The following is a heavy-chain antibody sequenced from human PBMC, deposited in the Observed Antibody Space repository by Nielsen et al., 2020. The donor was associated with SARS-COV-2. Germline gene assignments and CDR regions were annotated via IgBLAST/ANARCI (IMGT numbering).Heavy chain of an antibody. CDR1: GFTFNTYA. J-gene: IGHJ4*02. CDR2: ISGGGTNS. Sequence: GESLKISCAASGFTFNTYAMSWIRQDPGKGLEWISAISGGGTNSFYADSVKGRFTISRDNSNHTLYLQLTNLRAEDTAVYYCANDFGDCGSSTCRPKWGQGSRITVSS. V-gene: IGHV3-23*01. D-gene: IGHD2-2*01. CDR3: ANDFGDCGSSTCRPK.